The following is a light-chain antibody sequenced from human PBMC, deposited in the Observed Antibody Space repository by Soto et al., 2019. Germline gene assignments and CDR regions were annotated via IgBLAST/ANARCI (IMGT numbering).Light chain of an antibody. V-gene: IGLV2-23*02. J-gene: IGLJ1*01. CDR1: SSDVGSYNL. CDR3: CSYAGSSSFYV. CDR2: EVN. Sequence: QSAQAQPASVSVSPGQLITISCTGTSSDVGSYNLVSWYQHHPDEAPKLIIYEVNKRPSGVSNRFSGSKSGNTASLTISGLQAEDEADYYCCSYAGSSSFYVFGSGTKVTVL.